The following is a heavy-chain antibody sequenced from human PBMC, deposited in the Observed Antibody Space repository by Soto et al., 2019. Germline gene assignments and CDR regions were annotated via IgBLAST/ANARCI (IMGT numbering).Heavy chain of an antibody. V-gene: IGHV4-61*01. CDR1: GDSVSSVNYY. D-gene: IGHD3-16*01. CDR2: IYFTGST. Sequence: SKTLCLTGTVAGDSVSSVNYYWTWLRQPPGKGLEWIGSIYFTGSTNYNPSLKSRLTMSIDTSRNLFSLRLDSVTAADTAVYYCGRVPVDTYMIYWSDPWGQGTLVTAPQ. J-gene: IGHJ5*02. CDR3: GRVPVDTYMIYWSDP.